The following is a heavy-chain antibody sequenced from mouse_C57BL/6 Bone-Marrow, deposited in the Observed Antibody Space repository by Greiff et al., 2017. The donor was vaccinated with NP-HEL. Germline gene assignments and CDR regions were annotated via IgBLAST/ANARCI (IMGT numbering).Heavy chain of an antibody. CDR3: AIYYYGSSYALRY. CDR1: GYAFSSSW. J-gene: IGHJ4*01. D-gene: IGHD1-1*01. V-gene: IGHV1-82*01. Sequence: QVQLQQSGPELVKPGASVKISCKASGYAFSSSWMNWVKQRPGKGLEWIGRIYPGDGDTNYNGKFKGKATLTADKSSSTAYMQLSSLTSEDSAVYFCAIYYYGSSYALRYWGQGTSVTVSS. CDR2: IYPGDGDT.